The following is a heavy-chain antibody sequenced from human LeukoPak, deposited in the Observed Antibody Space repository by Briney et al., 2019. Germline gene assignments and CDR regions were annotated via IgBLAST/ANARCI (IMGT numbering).Heavy chain of an antibody. D-gene: IGHD6-19*01. V-gene: IGHV1-18*01. CDR3: ARAHPPYSSGWYHFDY. Sequence: ASVTVSCKASGYTFTSYGISWVRQAPGQGLEWMGWISAYNGNTNYAQKLQGRVTMTTDTSTSTAYMELRSLRSDDTAVYYCARAHPPYSSGWYHFDYWGQGTLVTVSS. J-gene: IGHJ4*02. CDR2: ISAYNGNT. CDR1: GYTFTSYG.